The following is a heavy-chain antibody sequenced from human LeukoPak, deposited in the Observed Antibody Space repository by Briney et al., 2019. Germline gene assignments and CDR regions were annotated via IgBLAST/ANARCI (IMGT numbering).Heavy chain of an antibody. CDR1: GGSISSDS. D-gene: IGHD1-26*01. CDR2: IDDSGRT. Sequence: SETLSLTCIVSGGSISSDSWSWIRQPPGKGLEWIGYIDDSGRTNYNPALKSRVTIAVDTSKNQFSLKLSSVTAADTAVYYCARVDDGGTYFQYFEDWGQRTLVIVSS. V-gene: IGHV4-59*01. J-gene: IGHJ4*02. CDR3: ARVDDGGTYFQYFED.